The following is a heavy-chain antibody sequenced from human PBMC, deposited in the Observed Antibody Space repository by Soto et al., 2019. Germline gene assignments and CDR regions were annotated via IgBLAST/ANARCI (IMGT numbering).Heavy chain of an antibody. CDR2: ISGSLSGSGNTT. CDR3: AKVGGTAHPPIPVHY. CDR1: GFTFSNYA. D-gene: IGHD2-2*02. J-gene: IGHJ4*02. Sequence: EMQLLESGGGLVQPGGSLRLSCAASGFTFSNYAMIWVRQAPGKGLEWVSGISGSLSGSGNTTYYANSVRGRFSISRDNSKNTLYLQMNSLRAEDTAMYYCAKVGGTAHPPIPVHYWGQGTLVTVSS. V-gene: IGHV3-23*01.